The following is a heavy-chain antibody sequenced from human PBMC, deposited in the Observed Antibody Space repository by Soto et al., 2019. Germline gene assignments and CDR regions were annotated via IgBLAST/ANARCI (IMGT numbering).Heavy chain of an antibody. D-gene: IGHD3-22*01. CDR1: GFTFSSYW. V-gene: IGHV3-74*01. CDR3: ARDSGIGSGYFSISYYFDY. J-gene: IGHJ4*02. CDR2: ISSDGSNT. Sequence: GGSLRLSCAASGFTFSSYWMHWVRQAPGKGLVWVSRISSDGSNTYYADSVKGRFTISRDNAKNSLYLQMNSLRAEDTAVYYCARDSGIGSGYFSISYYFDYWGQGTLVTVSS.